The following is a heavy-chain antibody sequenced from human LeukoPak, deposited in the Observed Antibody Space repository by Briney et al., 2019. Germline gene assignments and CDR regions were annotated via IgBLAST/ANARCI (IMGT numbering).Heavy chain of an antibody. V-gene: IGHV3-21*01. CDR2: ISSSSYI. CDR1: GFTFSSYS. D-gene: IGHD3-22*01. J-gene: IGHJ4*02. Sequence: KTGGSLRLSCAASGFTFSSYSMNWVRQAPGKGLEWVSSISSSSYIYYADSVKGRFTISRDNAKNSLYLQMNSLRAEDTAVYYCARELEGYYYDSSGSVDYWGQGTLVTVSS. CDR3: ARELEGYYYDSSGSVDY.